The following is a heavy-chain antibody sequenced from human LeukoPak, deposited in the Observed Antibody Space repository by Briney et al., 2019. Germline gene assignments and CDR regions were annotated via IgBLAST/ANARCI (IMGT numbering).Heavy chain of an antibody. V-gene: IGHV1-18*01. Sequence: EASVKVSCKASGYTFTSYGISWVRQAPGQGLEWMGWISAYNGNTNYAQKLQGRVTMTTDTSTSTAYMELRSLRSDDTAVYYCARSTGGSSWYSLDYWGQGTLVTVSS. CDR1: GYTFTSYG. CDR3: ARSTGGSSWYSLDY. D-gene: IGHD6-13*01. J-gene: IGHJ4*02. CDR2: ISAYNGNT.